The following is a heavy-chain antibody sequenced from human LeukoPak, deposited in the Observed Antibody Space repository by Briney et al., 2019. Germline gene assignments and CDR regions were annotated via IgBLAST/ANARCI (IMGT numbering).Heavy chain of an antibody. CDR3: ARRGYSSQFEP. V-gene: IGHV4-59*01. CDR1: GGSISSYY. CDR2: IYYSGST. D-gene: IGHD6-13*01. Sequence: SETLSLTCTVSGGSISSYYWSWIRQPPGKGLEWIGYIYYSGSTNYNPSLKSRVTISVDTSKNQFSLKLSSVTAADTAVYYCARRGYSSQFEPRGQGTLVTVSS. J-gene: IGHJ5*02.